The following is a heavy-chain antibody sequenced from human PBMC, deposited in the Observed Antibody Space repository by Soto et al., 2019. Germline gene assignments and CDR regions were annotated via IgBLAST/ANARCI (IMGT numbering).Heavy chain of an antibody. CDR2: MNPNSGNT. CDR3: AREATIFGVVVDYYYYYGMDV. CDR1: GYTFTSYD. J-gene: IGHJ6*02. Sequence: QVQLVQSGAEVKKPGASVKVSCKASGYTFTSYDINWVRQATGQGLEWMGWMNPNSGNTGYAQKFQGRVTMTRNTSISTAYMELSSLRSEDTAVYYCAREATIFGVVVDYYYYYGMDVWGQGTTVTVSS. V-gene: IGHV1-8*01. D-gene: IGHD3-3*01.